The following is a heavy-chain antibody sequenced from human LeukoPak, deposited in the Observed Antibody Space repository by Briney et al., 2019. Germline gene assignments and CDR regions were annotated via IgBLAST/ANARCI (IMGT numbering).Heavy chain of an antibody. Sequence: GGSLRLSCAASGFTFSSYEMNGVRQAPGKGLEWVSYISSSGSTIYYADSVKGRFTISRDNAKNSLYLQMNSLRAEDTAVYYCASGESCFDYWGQGTLVTVSS. V-gene: IGHV3-48*03. D-gene: IGHD3-16*01. CDR2: ISSSGSTI. CDR1: GFTFSSYE. J-gene: IGHJ4*02. CDR3: ASGESCFDY.